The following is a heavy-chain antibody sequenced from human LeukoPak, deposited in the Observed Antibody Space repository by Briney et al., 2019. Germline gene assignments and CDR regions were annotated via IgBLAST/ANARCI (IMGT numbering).Heavy chain of an antibody. Sequence: GGSLRLSCAASGFTFSSYAMHWVRQAPGKGLEYVSAIVSNGGSTYYANSVKGRYTISRDNSKNTLYLQMGSLRAEDMAVYYCASLAASTGYWGQGTLVTVSS. CDR1: GFTFSSYA. D-gene: IGHD2-2*01. CDR3: ASLAASTGY. CDR2: IVSNGGST. V-gene: IGHV3-64*01. J-gene: IGHJ4*02.